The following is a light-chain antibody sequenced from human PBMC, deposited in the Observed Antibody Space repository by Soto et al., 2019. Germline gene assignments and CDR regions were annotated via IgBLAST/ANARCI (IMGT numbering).Light chain of an antibody. Sequence: QSVLTQPPSASGTPGQRVTISCSGSSSNIGSNTVNWYQQLPGTAPKLLIYSNNQLPSGVPDRFSGSKSGTSASLAISGLQYDDEADYYCAAWDDSLNCYVFGTGTKVTVL. J-gene: IGLJ1*01. V-gene: IGLV1-44*01. CDR3: AAWDDSLNCYV. CDR1: SSNIGSNT. CDR2: SNN.